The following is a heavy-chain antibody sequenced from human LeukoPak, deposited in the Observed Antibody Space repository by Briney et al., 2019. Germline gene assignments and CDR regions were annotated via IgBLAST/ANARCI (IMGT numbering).Heavy chain of an antibody. V-gene: IGHV4-61*02. J-gene: IGHJ6*03. D-gene: IGHD5-18*01. CDR3: ARAASDTAMLGDYYYMDV. CDR1: GGSISNGTSY. CDR2: IYSSGST. Sequence: PSETLSLTCTVSGGSISNGTSYWTWIRQPAGKSLEWLGRIYSSGSTNYNPSLKSRVTISADTSKNQFSLKLSSVTAADTAVYYCARAASDTAMLGDYYYMDVWGKGTTVTVSS.